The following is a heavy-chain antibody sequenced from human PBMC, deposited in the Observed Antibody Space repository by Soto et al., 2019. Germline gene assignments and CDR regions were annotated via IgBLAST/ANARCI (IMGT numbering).Heavy chain of an antibody. V-gene: IGHV3-7*05. CDR2: IKQDGSEK. Sequence: GGSLRLSCAASGFTFSSYWMSWVRQAPGKGLEWVANIKQDGSEKYYVDSVKGRFTISRDNAKNSLYLQMNSLRAEDTAVYYCARVSVLRFLEWLLNYYGMDVWDQGTTVTVSS. J-gene: IGHJ6*02. CDR1: GFTFSSYW. CDR3: ARVSVLRFLEWLLNYYGMDV. D-gene: IGHD3-3*01.